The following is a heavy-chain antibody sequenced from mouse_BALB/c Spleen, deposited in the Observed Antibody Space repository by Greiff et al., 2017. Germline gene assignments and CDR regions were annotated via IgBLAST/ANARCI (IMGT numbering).Heavy chain of an antibody. CDR3: AKSWNYGYVRAMDY. Sequence: EVQLQQSGPELVKPGASVKMSCKASGYTFTDYYMDWVKQSHGESFEWIGRVNPYNGGTSYNQKFKGKATLTVDKSSSTAYMELNSLTSEDSAVYDCAKSWNYGYVRAMDYWGQGTSVTVSS. CDR1: GYTFTDYY. CDR2: VNPYNGGT. J-gene: IGHJ4*01. D-gene: IGHD1-2*01. V-gene: IGHV1-19*01.